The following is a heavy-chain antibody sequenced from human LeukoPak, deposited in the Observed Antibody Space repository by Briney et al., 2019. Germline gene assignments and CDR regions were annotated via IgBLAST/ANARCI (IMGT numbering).Heavy chain of an antibody. Sequence: GGSLRLSCAASGFTFSSYSMNWVRQAPGKGLEWVSSISSSSSYIYYADSVRVRFTISRDNSKNTLYLQMNSLRVEDAAVYYCARAPVTSCRGAFCYPFDYWGQGTLVTVSS. CDR1: GFTFSSYS. J-gene: IGHJ4*02. D-gene: IGHD2-15*01. CDR2: ISSSSSYI. CDR3: ARAPVTSCRGAFCYPFDY. V-gene: IGHV3-21*04.